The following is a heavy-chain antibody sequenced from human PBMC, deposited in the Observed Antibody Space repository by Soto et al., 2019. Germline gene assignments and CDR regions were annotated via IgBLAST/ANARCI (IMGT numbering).Heavy chain of an antibody. V-gene: IGHV1-2*02. J-gene: IGHJ5*02. CDR2: INLNSGGT. CDR1: GYTFTGYY. Sequence: ASVKVSCKASGYTFTGYYMHWVRQAPGQGLEWMGWINLNSGGTNYAQKFQGGVTMTRDTSISTAYMELSRLRSDDTAVYYRARAYYYGSGGGWFDPWGQGTLFTVSS. D-gene: IGHD3-10*01. CDR3: ARAYYYGSGGGWFDP.